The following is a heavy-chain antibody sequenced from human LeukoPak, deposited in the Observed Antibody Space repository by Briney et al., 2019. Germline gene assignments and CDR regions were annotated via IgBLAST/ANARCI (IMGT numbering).Heavy chain of an antibody. CDR2: INHSGST. CDR3: AMPIAAAVDY. CDR1: GGSFSGYY. J-gene: IGHJ4*02. Sequence: SETLSLTCAVYGGSFSGYYWSWIRQPPGKGLEWIGEINHSGSTNYNPSLKSRVTISVDTSKNQFSLKLSSVTAADTAVYCCAMPIAAAVDYWGQGTLVTVSS. D-gene: IGHD6-13*01. V-gene: IGHV4-34*01.